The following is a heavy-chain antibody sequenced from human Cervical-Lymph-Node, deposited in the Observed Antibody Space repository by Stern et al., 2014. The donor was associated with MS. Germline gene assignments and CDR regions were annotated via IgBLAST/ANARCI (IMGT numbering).Heavy chain of an antibody. V-gene: IGHV3-74*01. CDR1: GFTFSSYW. J-gene: IGHJ5*02. CDR3: ARDPSYCGGDCYANWFDP. CDR2: INSDGSST. D-gene: IGHD2-21*02. Sequence: VQLVESGGGLVQPGGSLRVSCAASGFTFSSYWMHWVRQAPGKGLVWVSRINSDGSSTSYADSLKGRFTIYRDNAKNTLYLQMNSLRAEDTSVYYCARDPSYCGGDCYANWFDPWGQGTLVTVSS.